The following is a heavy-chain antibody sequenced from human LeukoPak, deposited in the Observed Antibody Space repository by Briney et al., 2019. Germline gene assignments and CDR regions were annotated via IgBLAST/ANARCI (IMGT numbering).Heavy chain of an antibody. V-gene: IGHV4-59*01. Sequence: SETLSLTCTVSGVSISSYYWSWIRQPPGKGLEWIGYIYYSGSTNYNPSLKSRVTISVDTSKNQFSLKLNSVAAADTAVYYCAREGGTGEVDYWGQGTLVTVSS. D-gene: IGHD7-27*01. CDR3: AREGGTGEVDY. CDR1: GVSISSYY. J-gene: IGHJ4*02. CDR2: IYYSGST.